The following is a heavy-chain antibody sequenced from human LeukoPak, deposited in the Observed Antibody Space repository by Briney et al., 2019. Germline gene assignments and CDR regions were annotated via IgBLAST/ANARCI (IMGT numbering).Heavy chain of an antibody. V-gene: IGHV4-30-4*07. CDR1: GGSISSGGYS. J-gene: IGHJ6*03. D-gene: IGHD6-13*01. Sequence: SQTLSLTCAVSGGSISSGGYSWSWIRQPPGKGLEWIGYIYYSGSTNFNPSLKSRVTISVDTSKNQFSLKLSSVTAADTAVYYCARDGGSSWPYYYYYYMDVWGKGTTVTVSS. CDR3: ARDGGSSWPYYYYYYMDV. CDR2: IYYSGST.